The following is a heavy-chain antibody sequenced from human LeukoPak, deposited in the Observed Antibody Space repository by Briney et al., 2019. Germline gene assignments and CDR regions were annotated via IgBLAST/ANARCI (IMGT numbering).Heavy chain of an antibody. D-gene: IGHD2-15*01. J-gene: IGHJ4*02. Sequence: GGSLRLSCAASGFTFSSYAMSWVRQAPGKGLKWVSTINDNGAGTYYADSVKGRSTISRDNSYNTVSLQMNSLRAEDTAVYYCARGGRYCSGGSCYATIDYWGQGTLVTVSS. V-gene: IGHV3-23*01. CDR1: GFTFSSYA. CDR2: INDNGAGT. CDR3: ARGGRYCSGGSCYATIDY.